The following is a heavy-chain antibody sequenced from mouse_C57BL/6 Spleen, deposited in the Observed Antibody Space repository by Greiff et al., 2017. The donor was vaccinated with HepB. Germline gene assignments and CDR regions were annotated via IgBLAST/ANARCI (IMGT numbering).Heavy chain of an antibody. CDR3: ARMAFTTVVEGDYAMDY. CDR1: GYTFTSYW. J-gene: IGHJ4*01. V-gene: IGHV1-50*01. Sequence: VKLQESGAELVKPGASVKLSCKASGYTFTSYWMQWVKQRPGQGLEWIGEIDPSDSYTNYNQKFKGKATLTVDTSSSTAYMQLSSLTSEDSAVYYCARMAFTTVVEGDYAMDYWGQGTSVTVSS. CDR2: IDPSDSYT. D-gene: IGHD1-1*01.